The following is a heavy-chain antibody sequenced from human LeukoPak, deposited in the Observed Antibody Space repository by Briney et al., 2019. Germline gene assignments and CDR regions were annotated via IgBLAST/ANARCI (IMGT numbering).Heavy chain of an antibody. V-gene: IGHV3-30*03. D-gene: IGHD6-13*01. CDR1: GFTFSSYG. CDR3: ALSSSWYGGFFDY. Sequence: GGSLRLSCAASGFTFSSYGMHWVRQAPGKGLEWVAVISYDGSNKYYADSVKGRFTISRDNSKNTLYLQMNSLRAEDTAVHYCALSSSWYGGFFDYWGQGTLVTVSS. J-gene: IGHJ4*02. CDR2: ISYDGSNK.